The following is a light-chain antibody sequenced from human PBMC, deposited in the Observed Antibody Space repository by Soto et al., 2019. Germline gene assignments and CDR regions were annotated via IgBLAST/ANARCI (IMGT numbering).Light chain of an antibody. V-gene: IGKV1-5*01. CDR1: QSISSW. J-gene: IGKJ1*01. CDR3: QQYNSYSRET. CDR2: DAS. Sequence: DIQMTQSPSTLSASVGDRVTITCRASQSISSWLAWYQQKPGKAPKLLIYDASSLESGVPSRFSGSGSGTEFTLTISSLQPDDFATYYCQQYNSYSRETFGPGTKVEIK.